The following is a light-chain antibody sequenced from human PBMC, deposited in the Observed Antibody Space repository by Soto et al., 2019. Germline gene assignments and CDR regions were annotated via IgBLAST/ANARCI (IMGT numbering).Light chain of an antibody. CDR1: QGISIW. CDR3: QQTNTYPPA. CDR2: AAS. V-gene: IGKV1-12*01. Sequence: DIQMTQSPSSVSASVGDRVTITCRAWQGISIWLAWYQQKPGKAPTLLIYAASNLRSGVPSRFSGSGSGAYFTLTINNLQPEDFATYYCQQTNTYPPAFGGGTKVEIK. J-gene: IGKJ4*02.